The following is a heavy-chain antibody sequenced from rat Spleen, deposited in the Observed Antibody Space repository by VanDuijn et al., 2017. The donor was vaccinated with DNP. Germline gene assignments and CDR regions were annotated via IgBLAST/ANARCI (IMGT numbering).Heavy chain of an antibody. CDR2: ISYAGGST. Sequence: EVQLVESGGGLVQPGRSLKLSCAASGFTFSDYYMAWVRQAPTKGLEWVAAISYAGGSTYHGDSVKGRFTISRDNAESTLYLQMNSLRSEDMATYFCARHGRRVFDYWGQGVMVTVSS. J-gene: IGHJ2*01. CDR3: ARHGRRVFDY. CDR1: GFTFSDYY. D-gene: IGHD1-11*01. V-gene: IGHV5-22*01.